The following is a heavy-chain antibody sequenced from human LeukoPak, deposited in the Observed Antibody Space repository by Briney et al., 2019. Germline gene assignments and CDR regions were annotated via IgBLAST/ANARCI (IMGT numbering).Heavy chain of an antibody. V-gene: IGHV3-30*03. CDR3: ARAEYTTSPRIDY. Sequence: PGGSLRLSCAASGFTFSSYSMHWVRQAPDKGLEWVAFISYDGNNKFYADSVKGRFTISRDNSKNTLYLQMNSLRPEDTAVYYCARAEYTTSPRIDYWGQGTLVTVSS. D-gene: IGHD6-6*01. CDR1: GFTFSSYS. J-gene: IGHJ4*02. CDR2: ISYDGNNK.